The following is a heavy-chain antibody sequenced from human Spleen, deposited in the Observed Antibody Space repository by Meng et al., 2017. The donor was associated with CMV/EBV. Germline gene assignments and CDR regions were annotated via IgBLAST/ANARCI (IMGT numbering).Heavy chain of an antibody. J-gene: IGHJ4*02. V-gene: IGHV4-34*01. CDR1: GGSFSGYY. D-gene: IGHD5-18*01. CDR3: ARRRIQLWLGGYYFDY. Sequence: SETLSLTCAVYGGSFSGYYWSWIRQPPGKGLEWIGEINHSGGTNYNPSLKSRVTISVDTSKNQFSLKLSSVTAADTAVYYCARRRIQLWLGGYYFDYWGQGTLVTVFS. CDR2: INHSGGT.